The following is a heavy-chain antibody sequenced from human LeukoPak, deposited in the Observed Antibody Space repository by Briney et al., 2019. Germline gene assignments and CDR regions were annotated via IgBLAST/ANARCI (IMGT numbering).Heavy chain of an antibody. D-gene: IGHD6-13*01. V-gene: IGHV4-34*01. J-gene: IGHJ5*02. CDR1: GGSFSGFY. Sequence: KPSETLSLTCAVYGGSFSGFYWSWIRQPPGKGLEWIGKINHSGSTNYNPSLKSRVTISVDTSKNQFSLKLSSVTAADTAVYYCASTAAGTAGSNWFDPWGQGTLVTVSS. CDR2: INHSGST. CDR3: ASTAAGTAGSNWFDP.